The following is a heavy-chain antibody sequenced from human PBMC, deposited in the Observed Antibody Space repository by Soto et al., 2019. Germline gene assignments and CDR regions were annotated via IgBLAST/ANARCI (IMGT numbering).Heavy chain of an antibody. J-gene: IGHJ4*02. CDR1: GYTFTGHY. D-gene: IGHD5-18*01. V-gene: IGHV1-2*02. CDR3: ARGYTYGSFDN. Sequence: GASVKVSCKPSGYTFTGHYIHWVRQAPGQGLEWMGWINPNSGDINYAQKFQGRVTMTRDTSISTAYMELSRLRSDDTAVYYCARGYTYGSFDNWAQGTLVTVSA. CDR2: INPNSGDI.